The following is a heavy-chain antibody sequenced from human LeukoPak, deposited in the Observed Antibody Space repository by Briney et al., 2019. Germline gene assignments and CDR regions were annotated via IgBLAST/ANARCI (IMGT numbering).Heavy chain of an antibody. J-gene: IGHJ4*02. CDR2: ISAYDDYT. V-gene: IGHV1-18*01. D-gene: IGHD3-22*01. Sequence: ASVNVSCRASGYTFDNYGISWVRQAPGQGLEWMGWISAYDDYTNYPQNLQGRVAMTTDTSTSTAYMELRSLRSDDTAVYYCARRARYDTSGYYSFYFDYWGQGTLVTVSS. CDR1: GYTFDNYG. CDR3: ARRARYDTSGYYSFYFDY.